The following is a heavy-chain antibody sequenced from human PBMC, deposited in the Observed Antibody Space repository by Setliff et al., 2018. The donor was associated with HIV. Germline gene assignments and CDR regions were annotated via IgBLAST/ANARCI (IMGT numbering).Heavy chain of an antibody. J-gene: IGHJ4*02. V-gene: IGHV3-21*01. Sequence: SCAASGFTFSSATMNWVRQAPGKGLEWVSSISSSGGYIYYADSVKGRFTISRDNAKNSLYLQMNSLRAEDTAVYYFVRSPPYYYYSSGYSRVFDYWGQGTLVTVSS. CDR1: GFTFSSAT. CDR3: VRSPPYYYYSSGYSRVFDY. CDR2: ISSSGGYI. D-gene: IGHD3-22*01.